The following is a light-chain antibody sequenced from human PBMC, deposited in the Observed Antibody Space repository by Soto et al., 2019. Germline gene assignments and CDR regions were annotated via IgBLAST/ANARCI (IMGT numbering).Light chain of an antibody. CDR1: SSDVGGYNY. J-gene: IGLJ1*01. Sequence: QSVLTQPRSVSGCPGQSVTISCTGTSSDVGGYNYVSWYQQHPGKAPKLMIYDVSKRPSGVPDRFSGSKSGNTASLTISGFLAEDEADYFCCSYAGSYTFGVFGTGTKVTVL. V-gene: IGLV2-11*01. CDR2: DVS. CDR3: CSYAGSYTFGV.